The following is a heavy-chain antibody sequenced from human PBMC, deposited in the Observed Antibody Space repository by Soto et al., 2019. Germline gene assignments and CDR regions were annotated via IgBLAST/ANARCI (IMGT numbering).Heavy chain of an antibody. CDR1: GGSISTYY. CDR2: MSYSGSS. Sequence: ETLSLTCTVSGGSISTYYWSWIRQSPGKGLEWIGYMSYSGSSNYNPSLKSRVTISVDTSKNQFSLQLRSVTAADTAMYYCARFVVGATAASFDYWGQGTLVTVSS. V-gene: IGHV4-59*01. J-gene: IGHJ4*02. CDR3: ARFVVGATAASFDY. D-gene: IGHD1-26*01.